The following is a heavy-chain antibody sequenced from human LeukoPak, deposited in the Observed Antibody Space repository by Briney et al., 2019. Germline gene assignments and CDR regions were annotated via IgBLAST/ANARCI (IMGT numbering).Heavy chain of an antibody. D-gene: IGHD3-9*01. CDR1: GFTFSSYS. V-gene: IGHV3-48*01. CDR3: AREKTYYDILTGHYRRYGALDI. CDR2: ISSSSTTI. Sequence: GGSLRLSCAASGFTFSSYSMNWVRQAPGKGLEWVSYISSSSTTIYYADSVKGRFTISRDNSKNTLYLQMNSLRAEDTAVYYCAREKTYYDILTGHYRRYGALDIWGQGTMVTVSS. J-gene: IGHJ3*02.